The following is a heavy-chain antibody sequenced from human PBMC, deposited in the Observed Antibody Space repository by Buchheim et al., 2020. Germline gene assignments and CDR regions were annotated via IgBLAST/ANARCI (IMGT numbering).Heavy chain of an antibody. Sequence: EVQLVESGGGLVKPGGSLRLSCAASGFTFTAYSITWVRQAPGKGLEWVSSISSSSAYIYYAESVQGRFTISSDNAKNIVYLQMNSLRAEDTAVYYCARADTTGHYYLDYWGQGTL. CDR2: ISSSSAYI. J-gene: IGHJ4*02. V-gene: IGHV3-21*06. CDR1: GFTFTAYS. D-gene: IGHD3-22*01. CDR3: ARADTTGHYYLDY.